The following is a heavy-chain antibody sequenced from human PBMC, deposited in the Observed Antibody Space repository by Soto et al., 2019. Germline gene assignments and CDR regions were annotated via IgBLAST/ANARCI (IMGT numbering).Heavy chain of an antibody. CDR1: GGSISSGGYY. CDR2: IYYSGST. J-gene: IGHJ6*02. Sequence: QVQLQESGPGLVKPSQTLSLTCTVSGGSISSGGYYWSWIRQHPGKGLEWIGYIYYSGSTYYNPSLKSRVTISVDTSKNQFSLKLSSVTAADTAVYYCASRVWFGAPDYYGMDVWGQGTTVTVSS. V-gene: IGHV4-31*03. D-gene: IGHD3-10*01. CDR3: ASRVWFGAPDYYGMDV.